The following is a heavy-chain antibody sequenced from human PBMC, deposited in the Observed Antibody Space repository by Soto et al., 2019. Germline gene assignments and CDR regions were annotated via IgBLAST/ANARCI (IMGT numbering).Heavy chain of an antibody. D-gene: IGHD3-10*01. CDR2: IIPIFGTA. J-gene: IGHJ5*02. CDR1: GGTFSSYA. Sequence: QVQLVQSGAAVKKPGSSVKVSCKASGGTFSSYAISWLRQAHGQGLEWMGGIIPIFGTANYAQKFQGRVTITADESTSTAYMELSSLRSEDTAVYYCARDGSWFGELIGQAHPWGQGTLVTVSS. V-gene: IGHV1-69*01. CDR3: ARDGSWFGELIGQAHP.